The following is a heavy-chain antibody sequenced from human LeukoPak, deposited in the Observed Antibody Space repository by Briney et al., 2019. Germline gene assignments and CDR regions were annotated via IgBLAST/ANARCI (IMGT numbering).Heavy chain of an antibody. CDR2: TIPIFSSA. J-gene: IGHJ4*02. V-gene: IGHV1-69*05. Sequence: SVKVSCKASGGTFISYGITWVRQAPGQGLEWLGGTIPIFSSADYAQRFQGRVTITTDESTSTAYMELSSLRSDDTAVYYCARGPAKMVAVTHFDYWGQGTLVTVSS. CDR3: ARGPAKMVAVTHFDY. CDR1: GGTFISYG. D-gene: IGHD2-15*01.